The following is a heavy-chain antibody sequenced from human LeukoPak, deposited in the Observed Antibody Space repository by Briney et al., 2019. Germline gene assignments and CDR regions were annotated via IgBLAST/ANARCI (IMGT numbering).Heavy chain of an antibody. Sequence: GGSLRLSCAASGFTFSSYSMNWVRQAPGKGLEWVSSISSSSSYIYYADSVKGRFTISRDNAKNSLYLQMNSLRAEDTAVYYCASQDSSGYYSFFDYWGQGTLVTVSS. D-gene: IGHD3-22*01. CDR1: GFTFSSYS. V-gene: IGHV3-21*01. J-gene: IGHJ4*02. CDR2: ISSSSSYI. CDR3: ASQDSSGYYSFFDY.